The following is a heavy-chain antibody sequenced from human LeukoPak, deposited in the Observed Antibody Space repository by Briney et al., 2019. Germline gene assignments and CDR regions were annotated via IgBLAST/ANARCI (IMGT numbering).Heavy chain of an antibody. J-gene: IGHJ4*02. CDR3: AKDHGIGSFGEPYYFDY. CDR1: GFTFDDYA. CDR2: ISWNSGSI. Sequence: GGSLRLSCAASGFTFDDYAMHWVRQAPGKGLEWVSGISWNSGSIGYADSVKGRFTISRDNAKNSLYLQMNSLRAEDTALYYCAKDHGIGSFGEPYYFDYWGQGTLVTVSS. V-gene: IGHV3-9*01. D-gene: IGHD3-10*01.